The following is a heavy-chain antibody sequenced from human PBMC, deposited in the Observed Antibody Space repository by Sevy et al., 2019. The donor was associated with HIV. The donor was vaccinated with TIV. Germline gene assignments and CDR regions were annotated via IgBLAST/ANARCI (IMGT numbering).Heavy chain of an antibody. J-gene: IGHJ6*02. V-gene: IGHV3-48*02. CDR1: GFTFSSYS. D-gene: IGHD4-17*01. CDR2: ISSSSSTI. Sequence: GGSLRLSCAASGFTFSSYSMNWVRQAPGKGLEWVSYISSSSSTIYYADSVKGRFTMSRDNPKNSLYLQMNSLRDEDTAVYYCAGFHGDFGYYYGMDVWGQGTTVTVSS. CDR3: AGFHGDFGYYYGMDV.